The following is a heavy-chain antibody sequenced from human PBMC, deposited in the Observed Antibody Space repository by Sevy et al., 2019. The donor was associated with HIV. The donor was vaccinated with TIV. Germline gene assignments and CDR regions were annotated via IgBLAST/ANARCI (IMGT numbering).Heavy chain of an antibody. D-gene: IGHD1-26*01. CDR2: ISWNSASM. CDR3: AKSTERDTSGYYYLSAMDI. V-gene: IGHV3-9*01. J-gene: IGHJ6*04. CDR1: GFHFENYG. Sequence: GGSLRLPCVASGFHFENYGMHWVRQRPGEGPEWVSGISWNSASMGYAESVRGRFTISRDNARNVLFLQMNSLREEDTALYFCAKSTERDTSGYYYLSAMDIWGEGTTVTVSS.